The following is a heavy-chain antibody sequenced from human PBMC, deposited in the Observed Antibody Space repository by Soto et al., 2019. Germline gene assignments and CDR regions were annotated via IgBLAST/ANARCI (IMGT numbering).Heavy chain of an antibody. J-gene: IGHJ4*02. Sequence: GSLRHFWAAPGLTSITDWMHWVRQAPGEGLVWVSRIKTDGSSTGYADSVKGRFTISRDNAKNTMYLQMNSLRAEDTAVYYCARVGVGHYEFDYWGQGT. CDR3: ARVGVGHYEFDY. CDR1: GLTSITDW. D-gene: IGHD3-16*01. CDR2: IKTDGSST. V-gene: IGHV3-74*01.